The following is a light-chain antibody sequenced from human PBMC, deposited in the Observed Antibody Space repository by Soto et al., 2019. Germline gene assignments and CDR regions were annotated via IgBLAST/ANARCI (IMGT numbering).Light chain of an antibody. CDR3: QQRSNGTLIT. CDR2: DAS. CDR1: QSVKTF. V-gene: IGKV3-11*01. Sequence: DIVFTQSPGTLSLSPGHRAPLSSRASQSVKTFLVWYQQRPGQAPRLLIYDASHRAAGIPARFSGSGFGTDFTLTISILEPEDAAGYYCQQRSNGTLITFCQGTRLEIK. J-gene: IGKJ5*01.